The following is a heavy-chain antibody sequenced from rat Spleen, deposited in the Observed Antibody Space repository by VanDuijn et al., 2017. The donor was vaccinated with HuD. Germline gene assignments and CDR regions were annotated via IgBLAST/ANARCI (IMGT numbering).Heavy chain of an antibody. Sequence: EVQLVESGGGLVQPGGSLRLSCAASGFTFSDYGMAWVRQAPKKGLEWVATISYGDSSGHSGTYYRDSVKGRFTISRDNAKSSRYLQMDGLRSEDTSTYYCESLNSGWDFDYWGQGVMVTVSS. V-gene: IGHV5-17*01. D-gene: IGHD4-3*01. J-gene: IGHJ2*01. CDR3: ESLNSGWDFDY. CDR1: GFTFSDYG. CDR2: ISYGDSSGHSGT.